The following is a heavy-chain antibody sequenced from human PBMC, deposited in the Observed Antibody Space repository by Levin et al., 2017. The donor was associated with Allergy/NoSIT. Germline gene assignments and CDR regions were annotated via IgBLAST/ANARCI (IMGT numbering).Heavy chain of an antibody. Sequence: SETLSLTCTVSGGSISSYYWNWIRQPAGKGLEWIGRIYTSGSTKCNPSLMSRVTMSLDTSKNQFSLKLSSVTAADTAVYYCARDRTPGIIVARWLDPWGQGTLVTVSS. J-gene: IGHJ5*02. CDR2: IYTSGST. V-gene: IGHV4-4*07. CDR3: ARDRTPGIIVARWLDP. D-gene: IGHD3-22*01. CDR1: GGSISSYY.